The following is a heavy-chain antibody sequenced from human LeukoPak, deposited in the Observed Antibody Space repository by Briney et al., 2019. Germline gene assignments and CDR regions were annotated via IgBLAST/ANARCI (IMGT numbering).Heavy chain of an antibody. Sequence: GGSLRLSCAASGFTFSTYTMYWVRQAPGKGLEWVSGISANGGNTYYTDSLKGRFTISRDNSKNTLFLQMNSLRADDTAVYYCAKGLERESRLDYWGQGTLVTVSS. D-gene: IGHD1-1*01. CDR3: AKGLERESRLDY. V-gene: IGHV3-23*01. CDR1: GFTFSTYT. CDR2: ISANGGNT. J-gene: IGHJ4*02.